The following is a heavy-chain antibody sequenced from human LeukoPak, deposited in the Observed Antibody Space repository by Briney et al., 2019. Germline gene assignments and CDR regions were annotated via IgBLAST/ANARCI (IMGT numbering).Heavy chain of an antibody. J-gene: IGHJ4*02. V-gene: IGHV3-53*01. D-gene: IGHD1-26*01. Sequence: PGGSLRLSCAASGFTVSNNYMSWVRQAPGKGLEWVSILYSGGGTNYADSVKGRFTISRDNSKNTLYLQMNSLRPEDTAVYYCARDIGGATYDYWGQGTLVTASS. CDR1: GFTVSNNY. CDR3: ARDIGGATYDY. CDR2: LYSGGGT.